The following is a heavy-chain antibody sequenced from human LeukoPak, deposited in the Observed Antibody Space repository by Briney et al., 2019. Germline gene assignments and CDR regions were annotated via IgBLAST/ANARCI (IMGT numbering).Heavy chain of an antibody. V-gene: IGHV3-23*01. D-gene: IGHD6-13*01. J-gene: IGHJ4*02. CDR3: AKVSFPKEQRKTIAAAGLDY. CDR2: ISGSGGST. Sequence: ASVTVSFKASGYTFTSYAMSWVRQAPGKGLEWVSAISGSGGSTYYADSVKGRFTISRDNSKNTLSLQMNSLRAEDTAVYYCAKVSFPKEQRKTIAAAGLDYWGQGTLVTVSS. CDR1: GYTFTSYA.